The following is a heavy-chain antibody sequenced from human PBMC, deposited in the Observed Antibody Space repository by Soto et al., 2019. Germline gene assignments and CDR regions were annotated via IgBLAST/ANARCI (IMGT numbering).Heavy chain of an antibody. CDR1: GGSFSGYY. CDR3: ARGSRSTSRN. Sequence: QVQLQQWGAGLLKSSETLSLTCAVYGGSFSGYYWSWIRQPPGVGLEWIGEINPSGSTNYNPSLKSRVTISEDPSKNQFSLNLTSVTAADTAVYYCARGSRSTSRNWGQGTLVTVSS. J-gene: IGHJ4*02. CDR2: INPSGST. V-gene: IGHV4-34*01. D-gene: IGHD6-6*01.